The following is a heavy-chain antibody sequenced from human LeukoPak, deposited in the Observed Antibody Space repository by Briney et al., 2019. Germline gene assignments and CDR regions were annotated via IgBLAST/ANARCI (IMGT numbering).Heavy chain of an antibody. J-gene: IGHJ4*02. D-gene: IGHD6-19*01. V-gene: IGHV3-33*01. CDR2: ISYDGSNK. CDR3: ARDSDSRGWPLDY. Sequence: GRSLRLSCAASGFSFSSYGMHWVRQAPGKGLEWVAVISYDGSNKYYADSVKGRFTISRDNSNNTLYLQMNSLRADDTAVYYCARDSDSRGWPLDYWGQGTLVTVSS. CDR1: GFSFSSYG.